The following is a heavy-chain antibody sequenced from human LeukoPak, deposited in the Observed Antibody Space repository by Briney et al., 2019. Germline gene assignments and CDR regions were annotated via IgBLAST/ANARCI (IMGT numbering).Heavy chain of an antibody. Sequence: GGSLRLSCAASGFTFSSYGKHWVRQAPGKGLEWVAFIRYDGSNKYYADSVKGRFTISRDNSKNTLYLQMNSLRAEDTAVYYCAKDSVFWSATDAFDIWGQGTMVTVSS. V-gene: IGHV3-30*02. D-gene: IGHD3-3*01. CDR1: GFTFSSYG. CDR2: IRYDGSNK. J-gene: IGHJ3*02. CDR3: AKDSVFWSATDAFDI.